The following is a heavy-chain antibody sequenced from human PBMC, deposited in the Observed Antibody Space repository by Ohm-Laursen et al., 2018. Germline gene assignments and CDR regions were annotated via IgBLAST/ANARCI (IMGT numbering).Heavy chain of an antibody. CDR2: ISGSGGST. D-gene: IGHD4-11*01. CDR1: GFTFSSYA. Sequence: LSLTCAASGFTFSSYAMNWVRQAPGKGLEWVSAISGSGGSTYYADSVKGLFTISRDNSKDTLYLQMNSLRAEDTAVYYCAKDRTTVPYYGMDVWGQGTTVTVFS. J-gene: IGHJ6*02. V-gene: IGHV3-23*01. CDR3: AKDRTTVPYYGMDV.